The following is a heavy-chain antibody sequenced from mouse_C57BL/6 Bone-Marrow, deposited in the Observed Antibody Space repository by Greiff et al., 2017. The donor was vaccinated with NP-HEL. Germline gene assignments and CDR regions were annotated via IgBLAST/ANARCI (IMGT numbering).Heavy chain of an antibody. V-gene: IGHV1-4*01. CDR3: ARSDSWNYFDY. Sequence: QVQLQQSGAELARPGASVKMSCKASGYTFTSYTMHWVKQRPGQGLEWIGYINPSSGYTKYNQKFKDKATLTADKSSSTAYMQLSSLTSEDSAVYYCARSDSWNYFDYWGQGTTLTVSS. D-gene: IGHD3-2*01. CDR1: GYTFTSYT. J-gene: IGHJ2*01. CDR2: INPSSGYT.